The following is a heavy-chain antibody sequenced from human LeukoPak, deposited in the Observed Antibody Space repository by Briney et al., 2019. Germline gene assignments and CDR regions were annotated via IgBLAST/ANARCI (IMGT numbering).Heavy chain of an antibody. D-gene: IGHD1-1*01. V-gene: IGHV3-7*01. Sequence: GGSLRLSCAASGFTFGNYWMSWVRQAPGGGLQWVASMKGDGSHIYYVDSVKGRFIISRDNARNSLYLQMSSLRVEDTAIYYCARLFDGVTTYDYWGQGAQVTVSS. J-gene: IGHJ4*02. CDR2: MKGDGSHI. CDR3: ARLFDGVTTYDY. CDR1: GFTFGNYW.